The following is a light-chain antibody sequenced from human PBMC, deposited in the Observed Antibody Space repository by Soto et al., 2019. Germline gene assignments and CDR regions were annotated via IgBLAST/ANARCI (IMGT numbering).Light chain of an antibody. CDR1: QSVSSSY. CDR3: QQRSNWPPN. J-gene: IGKJ5*01. Sequence: EIVLTQSPGTLSLSPGERATLSCRASQSVSSSYLAWYQQRPGQAPRLLIYGASSRATGIPDRFSGSGSGTDFTLTISSLEPEDFAVYYCQQRSNWPPNLGQGTRLEIK. V-gene: IGKV3D-20*02. CDR2: GAS.